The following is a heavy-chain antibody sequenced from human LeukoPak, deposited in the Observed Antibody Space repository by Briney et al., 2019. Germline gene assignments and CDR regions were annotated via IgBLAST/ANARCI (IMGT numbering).Heavy chain of an antibody. D-gene: IGHD3-22*01. CDR2: INPNSGGT. CDR1: GYTFTGYY. Sequence: GASVKVSCKASGYTFTGYYMHWVRQAPGQGLEWMGWINPNSGGTNYAQKFQGRVTMTRDTSISTAYMELSRLRSDDTAVYYCARERMPDYYDSSGPPDYWGQGTLVTVSS. V-gene: IGHV1-2*02. J-gene: IGHJ4*02. CDR3: ARERMPDYYDSSGPPDY.